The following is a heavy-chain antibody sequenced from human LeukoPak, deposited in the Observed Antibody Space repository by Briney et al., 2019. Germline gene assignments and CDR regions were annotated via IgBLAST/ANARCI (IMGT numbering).Heavy chain of an antibody. CDR3: ARRRWLQFDY. CDR1: GGSISSYY. J-gene: IGHJ4*02. D-gene: IGHD5-24*01. V-gene: IGHV4-34*01. CDR2: INHSGST. Sequence: SETLSLTCTVSGGSISSYYWSWIRQPPGKGLEWIGEINHSGSTNYNPSLKSRVTISVDTSKNQFSLKLSSVTAADTAVYYCARRRWLQFDYWGQGTLVTVSS.